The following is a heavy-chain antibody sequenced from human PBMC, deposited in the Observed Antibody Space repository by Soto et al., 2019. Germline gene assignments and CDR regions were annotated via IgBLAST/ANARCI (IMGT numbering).Heavy chain of an antibody. CDR2: IYYSGST. Sequence: QVQLQESGPGLVKPSQTLSLTCTVSGGSISSGGYYWSWIRQHPGKGLEGIGYIYYSGSTYYNPSLKSRVTLSVDTSKSHSSLKLSSVTAADTAVYYCARGVASDNVVVPAAPDYYYYMDVWGKGTTVTVSS. V-gene: IGHV4-31*03. CDR3: ARGVASDNVVVPAAPDYYYYMDV. D-gene: IGHD2-2*01. CDR1: GGSISSGGYY. J-gene: IGHJ6*03.